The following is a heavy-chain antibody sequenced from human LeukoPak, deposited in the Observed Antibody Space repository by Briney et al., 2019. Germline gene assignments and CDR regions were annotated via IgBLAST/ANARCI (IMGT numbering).Heavy chain of an antibody. D-gene: IGHD3-22*01. CDR2: IPFHGSNK. J-gene: IGHJ4*02. Sequence: GGSLRLSCAASGFTFSGFGMHWVRQAPGKGLERVTFIPFHGSNKYYADSVKGRFTISRDNSKNTLYLQMNSLRAEDTAVYYCAKDWEYDSSGYYFDYWGQGTLVTVSS. CDR1: GFTFSGFG. CDR3: AKDWEYDSSGYYFDY. V-gene: IGHV3-30*02.